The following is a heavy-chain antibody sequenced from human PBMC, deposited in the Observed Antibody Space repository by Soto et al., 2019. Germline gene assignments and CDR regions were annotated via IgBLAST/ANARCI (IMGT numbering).Heavy chain of an antibody. CDR3: AREMTRYCSGGSCYWFDP. CDR1: GGSISSGGYY. V-gene: IGHV4-31*03. CDR2: IYYSGST. Sequence: QVQLQESGPGLVKPSQTLSLTCTVSGGSISSGGYYWSWIRQHPGKGLEWIGYIYYSGSTYYNPSRKSRVNISVDTAKKQFSLELSSVTAADTAVYYCAREMTRYCSGGSCYWFDPWGQGTLVTVSS. J-gene: IGHJ5*02. D-gene: IGHD2-15*01.